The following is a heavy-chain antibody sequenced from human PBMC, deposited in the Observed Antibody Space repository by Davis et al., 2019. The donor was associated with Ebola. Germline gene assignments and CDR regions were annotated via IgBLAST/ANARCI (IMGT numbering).Heavy chain of an antibody. CDR2: TYYYRSKWNN. CDR1: GDSVSSGG. CDR3: ARGWLRSAFDQ. D-gene: IGHD5-12*01. Sequence: PSETLSLTCAISGDSVSSGGWNWIRQSPSRGLEWLGRTYYYRSKWNNDYAVSVKSRITINPDTTKNQFSLQLNSVTPEDTAVYYCARGWLRSAFDQWGQGTLVTVSS. J-gene: IGHJ4*02. V-gene: IGHV6-1*01.